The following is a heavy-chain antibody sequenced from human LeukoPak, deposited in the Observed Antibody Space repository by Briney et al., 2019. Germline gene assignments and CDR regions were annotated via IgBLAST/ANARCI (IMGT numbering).Heavy chain of an antibody. D-gene: IGHD5-12*01. CDR3: AKAGGYDSYYFDY. CDR2: IRYDGSIK. CDR1: GFTFSSYG. V-gene: IGHV3-30*02. Sequence: GGSLRLSCAASGFTFSSYGMHWVRQAPGKGLEWVAFIRYDGSIKYYADSVKGRFTISRDNSKNTLYLQMNSLRAEDTAVYYCAKAGGYDSYYFDYWGQGTLVTVSS. J-gene: IGHJ4*02.